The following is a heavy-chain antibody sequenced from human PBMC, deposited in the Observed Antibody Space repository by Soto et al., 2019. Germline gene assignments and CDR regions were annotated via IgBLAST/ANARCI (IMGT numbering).Heavy chain of an antibody. D-gene: IGHD6-19*01. V-gene: IGHV3-64D*06. CDR2: ISSNGGST. Sequence: GGSLRLSCSASGFTFSSYAMHWVRQAPGKGQEYVSGISSNGGSTYYTDSVKGRFTISRDNSKDTLYLQMSSLRVEDTAVYYCVKANIAVAGKNRAFDIWGQGTMVTVSS. CDR1: GFTFSSYA. J-gene: IGHJ3*02. CDR3: VKANIAVAGKNRAFDI.